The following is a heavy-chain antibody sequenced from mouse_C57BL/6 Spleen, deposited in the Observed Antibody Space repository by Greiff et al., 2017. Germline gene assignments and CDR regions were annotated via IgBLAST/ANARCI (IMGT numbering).Heavy chain of an antibody. CDR2: INPSSGYT. CDR1: GYTFTSYW. CDR3: ARRESGYFDY. J-gene: IGHJ2*01. Sequence: QVHLKQSGAELVKPGASVKLSCTASGYTFTSYWMHWVKQRPGQGLEWIGYINPSSGYTKYHQKFKDKATLSADKSSSTAYMQLSNLTYEDSAVYYCARRESGYFDYWGQGTTLTVSS. V-gene: IGHV1-7*01. D-gene: IGHD1-3*01.